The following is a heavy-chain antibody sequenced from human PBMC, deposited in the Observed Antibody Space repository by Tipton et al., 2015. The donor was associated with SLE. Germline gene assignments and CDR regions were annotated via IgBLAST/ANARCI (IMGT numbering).Heavy chain of an antibody. Sequence: TLSLTCAVYGGSLRGYYWSWIRQPPGKGLEWIGEINHSGSTNYNPSLKSRVTISVDTSKNQFSLKLSSVTAADTAVYYCARLNSDAFDIWGQGTMVTVSS. V-gene: IGHV4-34*01. CDR2: INHSGST. CDR3: ARLNSDAFDI. J-gene: IGHJ3*02. CDR1: GGSLRGYY. D-gene: IGHD1-7*01.